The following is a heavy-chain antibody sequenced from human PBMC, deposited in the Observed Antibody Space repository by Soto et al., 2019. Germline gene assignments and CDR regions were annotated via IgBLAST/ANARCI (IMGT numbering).Heavy chain of an antibody. CDR2: IYWNDDK. Sequence: QITLKESGPTLVKPTQTLTLTCTFSGFSLSTSGVGVGWIRQPPGKALEWLALIYWNDDKRYSPSLKSRLTITKETSKNQVVLTMTNMDPVDTATDYGAHRQAADGLIYYFEYCGQGPLVSVSS. D-gene: IGHD6-13*01. V-gene: IGHV2-5*01. CDR3: AHRQAADGLIYYFEY. J-gene: IGHJ4*02. CDR1: GFSLSTSGVG.